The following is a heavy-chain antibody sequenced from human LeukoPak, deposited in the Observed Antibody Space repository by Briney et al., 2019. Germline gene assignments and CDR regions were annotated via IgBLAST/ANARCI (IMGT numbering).Heavy chain of an antibody. V-gene: IGHV3-21*01. Sequence: PGGSLRLSCGASGFTFSSYSMNWVRQAPGKGLEWVSSISSSSSYIYYADSVKGRFTISRDNAKNSLYLQMNSLRAEDTAVYYCARDGVLLWFGESYGDFDYWGQGTLVTVSS. J-gene: IGHJ4*02. CDR2: ISSSSSYI. D-gene: IGHD3-10*01. CDR3: ARDGVLLWFGESYGDFDY. CDR1: GFTFSSYS.